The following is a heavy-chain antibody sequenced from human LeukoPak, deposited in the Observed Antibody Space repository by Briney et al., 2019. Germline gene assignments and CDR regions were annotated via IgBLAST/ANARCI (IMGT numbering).Heavy chain of an antibody. CDR3: AGDRDYGALTRGFDY. D-gene: IGHD4-17*01. CDR2: INWNGGST. V-gene: IGHV3-20*04. J-gene: IGHJ4*02. CDR1: GFTFDDYG. Sequence: PGGSLRLSCAASGFTFDDYGMSWVRQAPGKGLEWVSGINWNGGSTGYADSVKGRFTISRDNAKNSLYLQMNSLRAEDTALYYCAGDRDYGALTRGFDYWGQGTLVTVSS.